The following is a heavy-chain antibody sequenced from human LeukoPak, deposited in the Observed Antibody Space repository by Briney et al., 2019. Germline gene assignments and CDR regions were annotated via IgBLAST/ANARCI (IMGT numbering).Heavy chain of an antibody. Sequence: GESLKISCKGSGYSFTNYWIGWVRQMPGKGLEWMGIIYLDDSNTKYSPSFQGLVTISADKSISTAYLQWSSLKASDTAMYYCARQSITIFGVPRGWFDPWGQGTLVTVSS. D-gene: IGHD3-3*01. V-gene: IGHV5-51*01. CDR3: ARQSITIFGVPRGWFDP. CDR1: GYSFTNYW. J-gene: IGHJ5*02. CDR2: IYLDDSNT.